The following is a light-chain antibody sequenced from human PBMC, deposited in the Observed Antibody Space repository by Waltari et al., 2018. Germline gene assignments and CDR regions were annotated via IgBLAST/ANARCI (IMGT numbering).Light chain of an antibody. V-gene: IGLV1-47*01. CDR2: RNT. CDR1: RSNIGSNY. CDR3: AAWDDSLSGRV. J-gene: IGLJ3*02. Sequence: QSVLTQPPSASGTPGQRVTISCSGSRSNIGSNYVYCYQQVPGTAPKLLIYRNTQRPSGVPDRFSGSKSGTSASLAISGLRSEDEVDYYCAAWDDSLSGRVFGGGTKVTVL.